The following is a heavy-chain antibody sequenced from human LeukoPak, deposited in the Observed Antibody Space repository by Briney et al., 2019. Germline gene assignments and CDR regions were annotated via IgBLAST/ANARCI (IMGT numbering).Heavy chain of an antibody. CDR1: GFTLSSYA. D-gene: IGHD2-2*01. J-gene: IGHJ4*02. CDR2: ISGNGYP. CDR3: AKSFRSTSLDY. V-gene: IGHV3-23*01. Sequence: GGSLRLSCAASGFTLSSYAMNWVRQAPGKGLEWVSAISGNGYPYYADSVKGRFTISRDNSKNTLYLQMNSLRAEDTAVYYCAKSFRSTSLDYWGQGTLVTVSS.